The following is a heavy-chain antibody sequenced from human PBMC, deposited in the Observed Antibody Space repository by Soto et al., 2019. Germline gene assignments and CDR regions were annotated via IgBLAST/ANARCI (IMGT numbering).Heavy chain of an antibody. CDR3: ARDHPVSSAYYYYGMDV. CDR2: INPSGGST. V-gene: IGHV1-46*01. CDR1: GYTFTSYY. D-gene: IGHD6-6*01. J-gene: IGHJ6*02. Sequence: ASVKVSCKASGYTFTSYYMYWVRQAPGQGLEWMGIINPSGGSTSYAQKFQGRVTMTRDTSTSTVYMELSSLRSEDTAVYYCARDHPVSSAYYYYGMDVWGQGTTVTVSS.